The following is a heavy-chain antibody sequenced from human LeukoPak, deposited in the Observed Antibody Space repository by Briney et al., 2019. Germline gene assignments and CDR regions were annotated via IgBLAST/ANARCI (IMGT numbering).Heavy chain of an antibody. V-gene: IGHV3-23*01. J-gene: IGHJ4*02. CDR2: ISGSGGST. D-gene: IGHD3-16*01. CDR1: GFTFSNYA. Sequence: GGSLRLSCAASGFTFSNYAMSCVRQAPGKGLEWVSAISGSGGSTYYADSVKGRFTISRDNSKNTLYQQMNSLRAEDTAVYYCAKFSIMITFGGVLSFDYWGQGTLVTVSS. CDR3: AKFSIMITFGGVLSFDY.